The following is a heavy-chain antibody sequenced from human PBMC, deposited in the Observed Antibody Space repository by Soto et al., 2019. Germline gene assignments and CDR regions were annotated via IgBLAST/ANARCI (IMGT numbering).Heavy chain of an antibody. Sequence: QVQLQESGPGLVKPSQTLSLTCTVSGGSISSDTYYWSWIRQHPGKGLEWIGYIYYSGSTFYNPSLRRRVTISIDTSKNQFSLKLSSVTAADTAVYYCAREGIQLWHTIDYWGQGTLVTVSS. D-gene: IGHD5-18*01. CDR1: GGSISSDTYY. J-gene: IGHJ4*02. CDR2: IYYSGST. V-gene: IGHV4-31*03. CDR3: AREGIQLWHTIDY.